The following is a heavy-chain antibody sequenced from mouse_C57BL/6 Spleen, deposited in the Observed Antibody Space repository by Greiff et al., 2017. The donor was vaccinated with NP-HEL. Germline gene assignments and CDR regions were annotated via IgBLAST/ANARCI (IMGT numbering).Heavy chain of an antibody. D-gene: IGHD1-1*01. CDR2: ISSGGDYI. CDR3: TRAITTVEWYFDV. V-gene: IGHV5-9-1*02. Sequence: EVQLVESGEGLVKPGGSLKLSCAASGFTFSSYAMSWVRQTPEKRLEWVAYISSGGDYIYYADTVKGRFTISRDNARNTLYLQMSSLKSEDTAMYYCTRAITTVEWYFDVWGTGTTVTVSS. CDR1: GFTFSSYA. J-gene: IGHJ1*03.